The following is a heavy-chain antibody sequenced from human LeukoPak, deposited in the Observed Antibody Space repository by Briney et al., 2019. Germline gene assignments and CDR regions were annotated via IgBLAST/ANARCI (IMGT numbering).Heavy chain of an antibody. D-gene: IGHD6-19*01. CDR2: ISSSSSYI. CDR1: GFTFSSYS. Sequence: NPGGSLRLSCAASGFTFSSYSMNWVRQAPGKGLEWVSSISSSSSYIYYADSVKGRFTISRDNAKNTLHLQMNSLRAEDTAVYYCARVGAVAGGFDIWGQGTMVTVSS. J-gene: IGHJ3*02. CDR3: ARVGAVAGGFDI. V-gene: IGHV3-21*01.